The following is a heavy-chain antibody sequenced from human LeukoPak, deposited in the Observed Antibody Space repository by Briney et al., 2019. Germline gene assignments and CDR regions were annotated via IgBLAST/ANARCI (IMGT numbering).Heavy chain of an antibody. D-gene: IGHD3-22*01. CDR2: TYPIDSDT. CDR1: GYNFDNYW. CDR3: ARLDDSSGYFNFDF. J-gene: IGHJ4*02. V-gene: IGHV5-51*01. Sequence: GESLKISCQTSGYNFDNYWVGWVRQMPGEGLEWMGATYPIDSDTRYGGSFGGQVTISADRSTTTAYLQWTSLRASDSAVYYCARLDDSSGYFNFDFWGPGTLVTVSS.